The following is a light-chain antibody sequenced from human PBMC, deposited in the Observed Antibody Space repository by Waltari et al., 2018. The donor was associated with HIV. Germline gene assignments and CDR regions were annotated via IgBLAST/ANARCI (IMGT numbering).Light chain of an antibody. V-gene: IGKV3-20*01. CDR3: QQYGSSPWT. CDR2: GAS. J-gene: IGKJ1*01. Sequence: EIVLTQSPGTLSLSPGERATLSCRASQSVSSNYLAWYQHKPGQAPRLLIYGASSRATDIPDRFSGSGSGTDFTLTISRLEPEDFAVYYCQQYGSSPWTFGQGTKVEIK. CDR1: QSVSSNY.